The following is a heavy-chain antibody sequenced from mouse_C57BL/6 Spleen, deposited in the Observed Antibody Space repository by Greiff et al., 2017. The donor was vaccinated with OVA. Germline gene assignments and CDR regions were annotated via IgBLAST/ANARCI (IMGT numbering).Heavy chain of an antibody. CDR3: TTQTGTYYFDY. CDR1: GFNIKDDY. D-gene: IGHD4-1*01. Sequence: EVKLQESGAELVRPGASVKLSCTASGFNIKDDYMHWVKQRPEQGLEWIGWIDPENGDTEYASKFQGKATITADTSSNTAYLQLSSLTSEDTAVYYCTTQTGTYYFDYWGQGTTLTVSS. J-gene: IGHJ2*01. CDR2: IDPENGDT. V-gene: IGHV14-4*01.